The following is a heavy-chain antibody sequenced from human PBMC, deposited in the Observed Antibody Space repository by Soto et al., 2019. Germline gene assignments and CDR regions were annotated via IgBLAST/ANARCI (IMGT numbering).Heavy chain of an antibody. Sequence: VASVKVSCKASGYTFTSYYMHWVRQAPGQGLEWMGIINPSGGSTGYAPKFQGRVTMTRDTSTSTVYMELSSLRAEDTALYYCAREGTRGTFYYHYGMYVWGQGTTVTDS. D-gene: IGHD1-1*01. CDR1: GYTFTSYY. V-gene: IGHV1-46*03. CDR3: AREGTRGTFYYHYGMYV. J-gene: IGHJ6*02. CDR2: INPSGGST.